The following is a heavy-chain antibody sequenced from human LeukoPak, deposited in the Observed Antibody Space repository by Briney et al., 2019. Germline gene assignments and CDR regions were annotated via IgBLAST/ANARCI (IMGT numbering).Heavy chain of an antibody. CDR1: GFTFSSYS. Sequence: PGGSLRLSCAASGFTFSSYSMNWVRQAPGKGLEWVSYISSSSRTTNHADSVKGRFTISRDNAKNSLYLQMNSLRAEDTAVYYCSRDYPRRLSDQWGYYYYMDVWGKGTTVTVSS. V-gene: IGHV3-48*04. J-gene: IGHJ6*03. D-gene: IGHD1-26*01. CDR3: SRDYPRRLSDQWGYYYYMDV. CDR2: ISSSSRTT.